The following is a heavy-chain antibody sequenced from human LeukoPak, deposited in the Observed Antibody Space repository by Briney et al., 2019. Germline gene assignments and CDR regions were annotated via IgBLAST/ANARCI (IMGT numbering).Heavy chain of an antibody. CDR3: ARVHDYGARYNDY. J-gene: IGHJ4*02. V-gene: IGHV1-69*04. CDR2: IIPILGIA. CDR1: GGTFSSYA. Sequence: GALVKVSCKASGGTFSSYAISWVRQAPGQGLEWMGRIIPILGIANYAQKFQGRVTITADKSTSTAYMELSSLRSEDTAVYYCARVHDYGARYNDYWGQGTLVTVSS. D-gene: IGHD4-17*01.